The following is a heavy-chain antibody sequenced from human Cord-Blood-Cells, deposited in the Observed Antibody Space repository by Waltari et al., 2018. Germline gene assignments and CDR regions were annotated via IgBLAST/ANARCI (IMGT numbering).Heavy chain of an antibody. V-gene: IGHV4-34*01. D-gene: IGHD6-13*01. Sequence: QVQLQQWGAGLLKPSETLSLTCAVYGGSFSGYYWRWIRQPPGKGLEWIGEINQRGSTNYNPSLKSRVTISVDTSKNQFSLKRSSVTAADTAVYYCARGSIVAAGIGAFDIWGQGTMVTVSS. J-gene: IGHJ3*02. CDR2: INQRGST. CDR3: ARGSIVAAGIGAFDI. CDR1: GGSFSGYY.